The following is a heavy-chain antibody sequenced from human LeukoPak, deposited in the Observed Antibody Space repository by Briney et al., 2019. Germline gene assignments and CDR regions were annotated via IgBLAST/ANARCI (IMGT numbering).Heavy chain of an antibody. CDR2: IYSSGST. Sequence: PSETLSLTCTVSGGSISSYYWSWIRQPAGKGLEWIGRIYSSGSTNYNPSLTSRVTMSVDTSKNQFSLKLTSVTAADTAVYYCARALYCSSTSCFYFDYWGQGTLVTVSS. V-gene: IGHV4-4*07. CDR1: GGSISSYY. CDR3: ARALYCSSTSCFYFDY. J-gene: IGHJ4*02. D-gene: IGHD2-2*01.